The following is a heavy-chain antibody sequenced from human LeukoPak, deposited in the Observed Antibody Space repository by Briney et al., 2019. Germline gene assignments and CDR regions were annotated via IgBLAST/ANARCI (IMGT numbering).Heavy chain of an antibody. CDR3: AKAGIAVAGIGIRGFFDY. J-gene: IGHJ4*02. CDR2: ISYDGSDE. CDR1: GFTFSRYG. D-gene: IGHD6-19*01. V-gene: IGHV3-30*18. Sequence: PGGSLRLSCSASGFTFSRYGMHWVRRAPGKGVEWVAVISYDGSDEYYADSVKGRFTISRDNSKNTLYLQMNSLKPEDTAVYYCAKAGIAVAGIGIRGFFDYWGQGTLVTVSS.